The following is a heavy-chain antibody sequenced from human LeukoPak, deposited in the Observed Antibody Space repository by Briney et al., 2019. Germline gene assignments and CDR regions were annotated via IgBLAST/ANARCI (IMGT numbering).Heavy chain of an antibody. V-gene: IGHV1-46*01. CDR1: GYTFTSYY. CDR2: INPSGGST. Sequence: GASVKVSCKASGYTFTSYYMHWVRQAPGQGLEWMGIINPSGGSTSYAQKFQGRVTMTRDTPTSTVYMELSSLRSEDTAVYYCARGRPLLWFWESPETRNWFDPWGQGTLVTVSS. CDR3: ARGRPLLWFWESPETRNWFDP. D-gene: IGHD3-10*01. J-gene: IGHJ5*02.